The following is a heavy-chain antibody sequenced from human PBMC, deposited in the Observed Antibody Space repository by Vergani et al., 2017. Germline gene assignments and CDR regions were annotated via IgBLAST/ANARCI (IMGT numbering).Heavy chain of an antibody. J-gene: IGHJ6*03. D-gene: IGHD2-2*01. V-gene: IGHV4-34*01. CDR2: INHSGST. CDR3: ARVQGDIVVVPAVRGYMDV. CDR1: GGSFSGYY. Sequence: QVQLQQWGAGLLKPSETLSLTCAVYGGSFSGYYWSWIRQPPGKGLEWIGEINHSGSTNYNPSLKSRVTISVDTSKNQFSLKLSSVTAADTAVYYCARVQGDIVVVPAVRGYMDVWGKGTTVTVSS.